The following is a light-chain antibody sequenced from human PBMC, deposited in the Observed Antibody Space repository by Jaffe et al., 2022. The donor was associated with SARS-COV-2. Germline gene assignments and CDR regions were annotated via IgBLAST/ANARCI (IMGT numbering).Light chain of an antibody. CDR2: GAS. Sequence: EIVLTQSPGTLSLSPGERATLSCRASQSVRSNYLAWYQRKPGQAPRILIYGASKRATGIPDRLSGSGSGTDFTLTISRLEPEDFAVYYCQQYGDSPLTFGGGTKVEIK. CDR3: QQYGDSPLT. J-gene: IGKJ4*01. CDR1: QSVRSNY. V-gene: IGKV3-20*01.